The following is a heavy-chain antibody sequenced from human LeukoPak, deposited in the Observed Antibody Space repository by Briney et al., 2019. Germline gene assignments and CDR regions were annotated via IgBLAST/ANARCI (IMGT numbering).Heavy chain of an antibody. CDR2: INHGGST. Sequence: SETLSLTCAVYGGSFSGYYWSWIRQPPGKGLEWIGEINHGGSTNYNPSLKSRVTISVDTSKNQFSLKLSSVTAADTAVYYCARGYCSSTSCQGRGFDPWGQGTLVTVSS. V-gene: IGHV4-34*01. J-gene: IGHJ5*02. D-gene: IGHD2-2*01. CDR1: GGSFSGYY. CDR3: ARGYCSSTSCQGRGFDP.